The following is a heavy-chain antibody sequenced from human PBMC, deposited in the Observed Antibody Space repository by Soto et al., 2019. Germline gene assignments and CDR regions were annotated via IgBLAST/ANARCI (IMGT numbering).Heavy chain of an antibody. V-gene: IGHV3-48*01. Sequence: EVQLVESGGGLVQPGGSLRLSCAASGFTFSNYSMNWDRQAPGKGLEWVSYISSSTIYYADSVKGRFTISRDNAKNSLYLQMNSLRAEDTAVYYCARETQWLNWFDPWGQGTLVTVSS. D-gene: IGHD6-19*01. CDR2: ISSSTI. CDR3: ARETQWLNWFDP. CDR1: GFTFSNYS. J-gene: IGHJ5*02.